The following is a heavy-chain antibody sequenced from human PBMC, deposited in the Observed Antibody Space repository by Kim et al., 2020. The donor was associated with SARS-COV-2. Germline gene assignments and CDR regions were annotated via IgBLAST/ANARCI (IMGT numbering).Heavy chain of an antibody. CDR2: INPSGGST. CDR1: GYTFTSYY. Sequence: ASVKVSCKASGYTFTSYYMHWVRQAPGQGLEWMGIINPSGGSTSYAQKFQGRVTMTRDTSTSTVYMELSSLRSEDTAVYYCARASARTEVIMITFGGVNRMDVWGQGTTVTVSS. D-gene: IGHD3-16*01. V-gene: IGHV1-46*01. J-gene: IGHJ6*02. CDR3: ARASARTEVIMITFGGVNRMDV.